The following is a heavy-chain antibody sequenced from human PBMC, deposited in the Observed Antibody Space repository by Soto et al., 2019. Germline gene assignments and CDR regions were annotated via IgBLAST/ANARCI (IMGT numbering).Heavy chain of an antibody. CDR3: ARDGAAVSISSDYYYYGMDV. CDR1: GGTFSSYA. CDR2: IIPIFGTA. V-gene: IGHV1-69*01. D-gene: IGHD6-25*01. J-gene: IGHJ6*02. Sequence: QVQLVQSGAEVKKPGSSVKVSCKASGGTFSSYAISWVRQAPGQGLEWMGGIIPIFGTANYAQKFQGRVTITADESTSTAYMELSSLRSEDTAVYYCARDGAAVSISSDYYYYGMDVWGQGTTVTVSS.